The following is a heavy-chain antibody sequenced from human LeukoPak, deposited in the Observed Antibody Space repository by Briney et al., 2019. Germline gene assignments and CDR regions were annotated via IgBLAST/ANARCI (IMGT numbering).Heavy chain of an antibody. Sequence: GGSLRLSCAASGFTFSSYAMHWVRQAPGKGLEYVSAISSNGGSTYYANSVKGRFTISRDNSKNTLYLQMGSLRAEDMAVYYCARVYYFDSSGLVYWGQGTLVTVSS. J-gene: IGHJ4*02. V-gene: IGHV3-64*01. CDR3: ARVYYFDSSGLVY. D-gene: IGHD3-22*01. CDR2: ISSNGGST. CDR1: GFTFSSYA.